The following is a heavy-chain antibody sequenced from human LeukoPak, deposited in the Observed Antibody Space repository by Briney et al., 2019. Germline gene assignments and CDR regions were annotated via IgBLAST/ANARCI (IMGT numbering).Heavy chain of an antibody. D-gene: IGHD2-2*01. CDR3: ARQGSAAAMGYYYYYGMDV. CDR2: IYPGDSDT. CDR1: GYSFTSYW. Sequence: GESLKISCKGSGYSFTSYWIGWVRQMPGKGLEWMGNIYPGDSDTRYSPSFQGQVTISADKSISTAYLQWSSLKASDTAMYYCARQGSAAAMGYYYYYGMDVWGQGTTVTVSS. V-gene: IGHV5-51*01. J-gene: IGHJ6*02.